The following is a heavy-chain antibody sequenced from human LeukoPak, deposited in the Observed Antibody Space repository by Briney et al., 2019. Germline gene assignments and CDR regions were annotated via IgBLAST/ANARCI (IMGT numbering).Heavy chain of an antibody. Sequence: SVKVSCTASGFTFTSSAVQWVRQARGQRLEWIGWIVVGSGNTNYAQKFQERVTITRDMSTSTAYMELSSLRSEDTAVYYCAASVRDIVVVAAAYVNCYYYGMDVWGKGTTVTVSS. V-gene: IGHV1-58*01. CDR2: IVVGSGNT. J-gene: IGHJ6*04. D-gene: IGHD2-2*01. CDR3: AASVRDIVVVAAAYVNCYYYGMDV. CDR1: GFTFTSSA.